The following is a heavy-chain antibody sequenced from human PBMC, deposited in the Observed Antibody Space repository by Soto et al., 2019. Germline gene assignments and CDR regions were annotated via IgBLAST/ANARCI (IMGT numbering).Heavy chain of an antibody. CDR3: AKGNTSGWYFFDY. CDR2: ISGTGRST. D-gene: IGHD6-19*01. CDR1: GFTFSDCA. V-gene: IGHV3-23*01. Sequence: GGSLRLSCEASGFTFSDCAMSWVRQAPGKGLEWVSGISGTGRSTFYADSVKDRFTISRDNSKDTVYLQMTSLRAEDTAVYYCAKGNTSGWYFFDYWGQGTLVTVSS. J-gene: IGHJ4*02.